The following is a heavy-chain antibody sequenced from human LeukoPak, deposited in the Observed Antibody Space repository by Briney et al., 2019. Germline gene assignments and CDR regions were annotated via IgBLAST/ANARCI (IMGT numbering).Heavy chain of an antibody. CDR3: ARAMVRGVIIRMSVAFDI. J-gene: IGHJ3*02. D-gene: IGHD3-10*01. V-gene: IGHV4-34*01. CDR1: GGSISSYY. Sequence: SETLSLTCTVSGGSISSYYWSWIRQPPGKGLEWIGEINHSGSTNYNPSLKSRVTISVDTSKNQFSLKLSSVTAADTAVYYCARAMVRGVIIRMSVAFDIWGQGTMVTVSS. CDR2: INHSGST.